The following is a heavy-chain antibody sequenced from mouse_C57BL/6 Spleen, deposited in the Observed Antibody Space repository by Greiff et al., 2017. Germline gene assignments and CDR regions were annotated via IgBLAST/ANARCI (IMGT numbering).Heavy chain of an antibody. CDR1: GYAFSSSW. CDR2: IYPGDGDT. CDR3: ATRGYRGAMDY. V-gene: IGHV1-82*01. J-gene: IGHJ4*01. D-gene: IGHD3-1*01. Sequence: VQLQQSGPELVKPGASVKISCKASGYAFSSSWMNWVKQRPGKGLEWIGRIYPGDGDTNYNGKFKGKATLTADNSSSTASMQLSSLTSEDSAVYFCATRGYRGAMDYWGQGPSVPVSS.